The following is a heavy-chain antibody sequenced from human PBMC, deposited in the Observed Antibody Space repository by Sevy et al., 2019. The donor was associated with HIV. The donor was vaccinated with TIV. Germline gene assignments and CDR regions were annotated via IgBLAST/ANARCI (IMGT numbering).Heavy chain of an antibody. J-gene: IGHJ6*02. D-gene: IGHD1-1*01. CDR3: ARGDELNSYYYGMDV. CDR2: TYYRSKWYN. Sequence: KQSQTLSLTCAISGDSVSSSSAAWNWFRQSPSRGLEWLGRTYYRSKWYNNYAVSVKSRVTINPDTSENQFSLHLNSVTPEDTAVYFCARGDELNSYYYGMDVWGQRTTVTVSS. V-gene: IGHV6-1*01. CDR1: GDSVSSSSAA.